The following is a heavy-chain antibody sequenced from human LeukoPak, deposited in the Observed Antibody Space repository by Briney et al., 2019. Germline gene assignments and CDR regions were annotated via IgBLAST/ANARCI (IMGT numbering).Heavy chain of an antibody. J-gene: IGHJ4*02. CDR1: GYRFTTYW. CDR2: IYPGDSDA. CDR3: ARDDSSGYSSSFGY. Sequence: GESLKISCKGSGYRFTTYWIAWVRQMPRKGLEWMGSIYPGDSDARYSPSFQGQVTISVDKSITTAFLQWTSLKASDTAIYFCARDDSSGYSSSFGYWGQGSLVTVSP. D-gene: IGHD3-22*01. V-gene: IGHV5-51*01.